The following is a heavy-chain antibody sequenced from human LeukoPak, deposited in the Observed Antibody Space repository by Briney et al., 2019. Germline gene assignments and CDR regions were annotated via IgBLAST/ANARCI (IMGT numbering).Heavy chain of an antibody. CDR1: GGSIINSNYY. CDR2: IYYSGNT. V-gene: IGHV4-39*01. CDR3: MRHEEEDGYNAKPFDF. Sequence: SETLSLXCTVSGGSIINSNYYWGWVRQPPGKGPEWIGTIYYSGNTYYTPSLKSRVTISVDTSKNQFSLRLRSVTAADTAVYFCMRHEEEDGYNAKPFDFWGQGTQVTVSS. J-gene: IGHJ4*02. D-gene: IGHD5-24*01.